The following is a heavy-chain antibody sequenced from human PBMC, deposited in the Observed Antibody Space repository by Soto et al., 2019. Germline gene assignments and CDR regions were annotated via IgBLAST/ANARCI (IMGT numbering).Heavy chain of an antibody. D-gene: IGHD2-15*01. Sequence: QVQLAQSGAEMTKPGSSVKVSCRASGGSFSDFAFSWGGRAPGQGLGGWGGIIPRLVEKKYAQRLKDRVTITADESTNTVYLALNSLTSEDTAIYYCARGAIVAVPAALSSYHDYTNYRFDSWGQGTLVTVSS. V-gene: IGHV1-69*01. CDR1: GGSFSDFA. J-gene: IGHJ4*02. CDR3: ARGAIVAVPAALSSYHDYTNYRFDS. CDR2: IIPRLVEK.